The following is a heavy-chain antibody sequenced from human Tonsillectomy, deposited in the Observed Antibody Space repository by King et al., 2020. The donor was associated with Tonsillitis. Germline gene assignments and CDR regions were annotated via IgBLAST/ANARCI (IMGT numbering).Heavy chain of an antibody. CDR1: GYTFTSYD. Sequence: VQLVESGAEVKKPGASVQVSCKASGYTFTSYDINWVRQATGQGLEWMGWMNPNSGNTGYAPKIQGRDTITRNTSISTAYMELSSLRAEDTAVYYCARRFDSGNYYGAFDSWGQGTMVTVSS. V-gene: IGHV1-8*01. CDR3: ARRFDSGNYYGAFDS. J-gene: IGHJ3*02. D-gene: IGHD1-26*01. CDR2: MNPNSGNT.